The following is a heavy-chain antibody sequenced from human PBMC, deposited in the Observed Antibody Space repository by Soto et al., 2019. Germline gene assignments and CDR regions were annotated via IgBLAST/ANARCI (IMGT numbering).Heavy chain of an antibody. CDR3: SKERDDFWTGYKIAPIFDY. Sequence: EVQLLESGGGLVQPGGSLRLSCAASGITFSTYAMSWVRQAPGKGLEWVSAITGSGGNTYYADSVKGRFTISRDNSKNTLYLQMNSLRAEDTAVYFCSKERDDFWTGYKIAPIFDYWGQGTLVTVSS. V-gene: IGHV3-23*01. CDR1: GITFSTYA. J-gene: IGHJ4*02. CDR2: ITGSGGNT. D-gene: IGHD3-3*01.